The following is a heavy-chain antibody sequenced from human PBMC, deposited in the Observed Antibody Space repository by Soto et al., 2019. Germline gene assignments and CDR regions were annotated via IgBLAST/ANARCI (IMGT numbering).Heavy chain of an antibody. Sequence: QVTLKESGPVLVKPTETLTLTCTVFGFSLNNGRMGVSWIRQSPGKPLEWLAHVFSNDGKSYTTSRKSRLTVSQDTSKSKVVLTMTNMDPVDTGTYYCARINYYDSSTYRRFDYWGQGTLVNVSS. J-gene: IGHJ4*02. D-gene: IGHD3-22*01. CDR1: GFSLNNGRMG. CDR2: VFSNDGK. CDR3: ARINYYDSSTYRRFDY. V-gene: IGHV2-26*01.